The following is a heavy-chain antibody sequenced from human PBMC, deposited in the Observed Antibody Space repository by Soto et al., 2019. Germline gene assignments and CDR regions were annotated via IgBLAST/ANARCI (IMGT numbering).Heavy chain of an antibody. D-gene: IGHD2-21*01. V-gene: IGHV1-69*12. Sequence: QVQLVQSGAEVKKPGSSVKVSCKASGGTFSSYAISWVRQAPGQGLEWMGGIIPIFGTANYAQKFQGRVTITADEPTTTAYMELSSLRPEDTAVYYCAREGQYCGGDCLDYWGQGTLVTVSS. J-gene: IGHJ4*02. CDR2: IIPIFGTA. CDR3: AREGQYCGGDCLDY. CDR1: GGTFSSYA.